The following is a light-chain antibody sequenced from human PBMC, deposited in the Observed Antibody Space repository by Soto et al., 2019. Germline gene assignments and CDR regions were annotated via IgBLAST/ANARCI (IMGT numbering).Light chain of an antibody. J-gene: IGLJ2*01. CDR3: QSYDSSLSALV. V-gene: IGLV1-40*01. Sequence: QLVLTQPPSVSGAPGQRVTISCTGSSSNIGAGYDVHWYQQLPGTAPKLLISGNSNRPSGVPDRFSGSKSGTSASLAITGLQAEDEADYYCQSYDSSLSALVFGGGTKVTVL. CDR2: GNS. CDR1: SSNIGAGYD.